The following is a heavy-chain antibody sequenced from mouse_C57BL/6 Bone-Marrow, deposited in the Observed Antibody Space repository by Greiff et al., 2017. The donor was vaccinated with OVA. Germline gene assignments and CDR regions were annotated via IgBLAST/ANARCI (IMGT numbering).Heavy chain of an antibody. J-gene: IGHJ3*01. D-gene: IGHD4-1*01. CDR1: GYTFTSYG. CDR3: ARSNWDLFFAY. V-gene: IGHV1-81*01. CDR2: IYPRSGNT. Sequence: QVQLQQSGAELARPGASVKLSCKASGYTFTSYGISWVKQSTGQGLEWIGEIYPRSGNTYYNEKFKGKATLTADKSSSTAYMELRSLTSEDSAVYFCARSNWDLFFAYWGQGTLVTVSA.